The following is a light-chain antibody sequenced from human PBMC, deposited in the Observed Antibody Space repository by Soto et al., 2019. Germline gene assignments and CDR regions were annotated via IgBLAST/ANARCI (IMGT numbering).Light chain of an antibody. V-gene: IGLV2-14*01. CDR1: SSDFGGYNS. CDR2: EVS. CDR3: QTWDTVVV. Sequence: QSALTQPASVSGSPGQSITISCTGTSSDFGGYNSVSWYQQHPGKTPKLMIYEVSNRPSGVSNRFSGSKSGNTASLTISGLQAEDEADYYCQTWDTVVVFGGGTKLTVL. J-gene: IGLJ2*01.